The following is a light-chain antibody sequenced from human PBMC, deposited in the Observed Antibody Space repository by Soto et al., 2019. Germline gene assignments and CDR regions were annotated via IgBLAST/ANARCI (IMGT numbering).Light chain of an antibody. Sequence: QSVLTQPASVSGSPGQSITISCTGTSSDVGGYNYVSWYQQHPGRAPKLMICEVSNRPSGVSNRFSGSKSGNTASLTISGLQAEDEADYYCISYTSSSTLVFGGGTQLTVL. CDR1: SSDVGGYNY. J-gene: IGLJ2*01. CDR2: EVS. V-gene: IGLV2-14*01. CDR3: ISYTSSSTLV.